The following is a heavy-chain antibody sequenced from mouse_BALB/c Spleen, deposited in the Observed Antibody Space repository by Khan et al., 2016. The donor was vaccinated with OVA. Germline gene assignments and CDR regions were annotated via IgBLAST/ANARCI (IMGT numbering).Heavy chain of an antibody. D-gene: IGHD1-1*01. V-gene: IGHV1S81*02. Sequence: QVQLQQPGAELVKAGASVKMSCKASGYTFTGYWMHWVKQRHGKGLEWFGETNTNNGSTNYNEKFKGKATLTVDKPSSTAYILLTGPTSEDSAVYSCARITNIVATYFDSWGPGTTLTVSS. CDR3: ARITNIVATYFDS. CDR1: GYTFTGYW. J-gene: IGHJ2*01. CDR2: TNTNNGST.